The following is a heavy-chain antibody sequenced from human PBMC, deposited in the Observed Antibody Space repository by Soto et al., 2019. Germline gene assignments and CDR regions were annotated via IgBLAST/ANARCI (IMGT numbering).Heavy chain of an antibody. V-gene: IGHV4-39*01. Sequence: QLQLQESGPGLVKPSETLSLTCIVSGGSINSSGYYWGWIRQPPGKGLEWIGNIYYSGSTYYNPSLTSRVTISVDTSKNQFSLKLSSVTAADTAVYYCARSHPGHITIFGVVIFNWFDPWGQGTLVTVSS. CDR1: GGSINSSGYY. CDR3: ARSHPGHITIFGVVIFNWFDP. D-gene: IGHD3-3*01. J-gene: IGHJ5*02. CDR2: IYYSGST.